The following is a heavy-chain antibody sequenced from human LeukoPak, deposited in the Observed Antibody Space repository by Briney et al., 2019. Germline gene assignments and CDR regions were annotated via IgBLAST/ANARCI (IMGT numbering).Heavy chain of an antibody. J-gene: IGHJ6*03. D-gene: IGHD6-13*01. V-gene: IGHV3-74*01. CDR1: GFAFSNYW. Sequence: GGSLRLSCAASGFAFSNYWLHWVRQAPGKGLVWVARINTHGSSTNCADSVKGRFTISRDNAKNTLYLQMTSLSAEDTAVYYALAGYYYYYMDVWGKGTTVTVSS. CDR2: INTHGSST. CDR3: LAGYYYYYMDV.